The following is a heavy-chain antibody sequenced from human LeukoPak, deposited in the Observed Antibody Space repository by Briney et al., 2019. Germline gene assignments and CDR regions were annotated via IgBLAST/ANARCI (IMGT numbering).Heavy chain of an antibody. D-gene: IGHD5-24*01. CDR1: GFTVSSTY. V-gene: IGHV3-53*04. CDR3: ARAGDGYSYEYYFDY. CDR2: FYSGGQT. Sequence: GGSLRLSCAAPGFTVSSTYMSWVRQAPGKGLEWVSVFYSGGQTYYADSVKGRFTISRHNSKNTLYLQMNSLRTEDTAVYYCARAGDGYSYEYYFDYWGQGTLVTVST. J-gene: IGHJ4*01.